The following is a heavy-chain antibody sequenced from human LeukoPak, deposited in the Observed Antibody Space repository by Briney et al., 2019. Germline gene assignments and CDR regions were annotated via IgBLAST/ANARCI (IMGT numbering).Heavy chain of an antibody. CDR3: ARVQDIEMRVEDY. CDR2: ISGSNGNT. CDR1: GYTFANYG. Sequence: ASVKVSCKTSGYTFANYGISWVRQAPGQGLEWMGWISGSNGNTNYAQSLQGRVIMTTDTSTTTVHMELRSLRPDDTAVYYCARVQDIEMRVEDYWGQGTLVTVSS. D-gene: IGHD3-22*01. V-gene: IGHV1-18*01. J-gene: IGHJ4*02.